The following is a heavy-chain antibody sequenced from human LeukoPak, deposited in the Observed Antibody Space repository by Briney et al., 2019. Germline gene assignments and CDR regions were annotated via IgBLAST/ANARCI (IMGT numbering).Heavy chain of an antibody. CDR3: AKRKAVAAMSGFDY. D-gene: IGHD6-19*01. CDR2: ILWGGGAQ. J-gene: IGHJ4*02. CDR1: GFDIRSYG. Sequence: GGSLRLSCAASGFDIRSYGMHWVPPAPGRRLEGWGFILWGGGAQYYADSVKGRFTSSRDNSKNTLYLQMHSLRGDDTAVYYCAKRKAVAAMSGFDYWGQGTLVIVSP. V-gene: IGHV3-30*02.